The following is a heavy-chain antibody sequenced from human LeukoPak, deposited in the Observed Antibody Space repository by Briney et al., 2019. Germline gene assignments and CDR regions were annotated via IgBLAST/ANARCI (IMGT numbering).Heavy chain of an antibody. CDR1: GGSISSSSYY. CDR3: ARHPGLSWFDY. V-gene: IGHV4-39*01. CDR2: IYYSGST. D-gene: IGHD6-13*01. J-gene: IGHJ4*02. Sequence: PSETLSLTCTVSGGSISSSSYYWGWIRQPPGKGLEWIGSIYYSGSTYYNPSLKSRVTISVDTSKNQFSLKLSSVTAADTAVYYCARHPGLSWFDYWGQGTLVTVSS.